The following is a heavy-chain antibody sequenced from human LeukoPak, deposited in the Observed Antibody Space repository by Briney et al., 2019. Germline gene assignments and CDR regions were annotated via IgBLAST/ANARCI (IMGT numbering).Heavy chain of an antibody. CDR2: IYTSGST. D-gene: IGHD3-9*01. CDR1: GGSISSGSYY. J-gene: IGHJ6*03. Sequence: SETLSLTCTVPGGSISSGSYYWSWIRQPAGKGLEWIGRIYTSGSTNYNPSLKSRVTISVDTSKNQFSLKLSSVTAADTAVYYCARDGYYDILTGYYYYYMDFWGKGTTVTVSS. CDR3: ARDGYYDILTGYYYYYMDF. V-gene: IGHV4-61*02.